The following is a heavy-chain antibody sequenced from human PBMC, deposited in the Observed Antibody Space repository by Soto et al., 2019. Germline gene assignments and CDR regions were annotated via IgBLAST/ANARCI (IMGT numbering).Heavy chain of an antibody. CDR3: AGVGGMDFVSYFDY. J-gene: IGHJ4*02. CDR2: ISHSGRNS. CDR1: GFTFNNFA. V-gene: IGHV3-23*01. D-gene: IGHD1-26*01. Sequence: GVSLRLSCSASGFTFNNFALNWGRQTPGQGLEWISAISHSGRNSYYADSLKGRFTISRADCKNNLFLLMYMLTVAETALFSWAGVGGMDFVSYFDYWGQGTLVTVSS.